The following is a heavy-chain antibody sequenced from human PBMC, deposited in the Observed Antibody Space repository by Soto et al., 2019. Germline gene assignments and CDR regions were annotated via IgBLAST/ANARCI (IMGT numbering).Heavy chain of an antibody. J-gene: IGHJ3*01. V-gene: IGHV3-15*01. CDR3: TMIRSGIRGDL. CDR1: GFTVSNAW. Sequence: EVQLVESGGGLVTPGGSLRLSCAASGFTVSNAWMTWVRQAPGKGLEWVGRIKSKNDGGTTDYAAAVKDRFSISRSDSENTLYLQMNSLKSEDTAVYFCTMIRSGIRGDLWGQGTMVTVSS. D-gene: IGHD6-19*01. CDR2: IKSKNDGGTT.